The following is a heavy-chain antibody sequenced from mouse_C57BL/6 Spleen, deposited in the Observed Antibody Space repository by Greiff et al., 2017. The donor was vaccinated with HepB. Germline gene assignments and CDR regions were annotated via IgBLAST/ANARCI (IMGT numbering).Heavy chain of an antibody. Sequence: QVQLQQSGAELVRPGSSVKLSCKASGYTFTSYWMDWVKQRPGQGLEWIGNIYPSDSETHYNQKFKDKATLTVDKSSSTAYMQLSSLTSEDSAVYYCARAHLDYGSSPLTDWGQGTTLTVSS. V-gene: IGHV1-61*01. CDR3: ARAHLDYGSSPLTD. D-gene: IGHD1-1*01. CDR2: IYPSDSET. CDR1: GYTFTSYW. J-gene: IGHJ2*01.